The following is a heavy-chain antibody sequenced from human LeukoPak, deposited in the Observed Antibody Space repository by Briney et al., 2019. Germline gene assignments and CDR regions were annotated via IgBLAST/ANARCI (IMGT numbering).Heavy chain of an antibody. CDR3: ARNKRGDY. CDR2: IKEDVSEK. J-gene: IGHJ4*02. V-gene: IGHV3-7*01. Sequence: GGSLRLSCAASGFTFSIYWMSWVRQAPGKGLEWVANIKEDVSEKHYVDSVKGRFTISRDNAKNSLDLQMNSLRAEDTAVYYCARNKRGDYWGQGTLVTVSS. CDR1: GFTFSIYW. D-gene: IGHD1/OR15-1a*01.